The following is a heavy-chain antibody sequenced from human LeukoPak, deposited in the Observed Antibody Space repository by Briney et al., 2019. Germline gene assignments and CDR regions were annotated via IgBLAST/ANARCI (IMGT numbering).Heavy chain of an antibody. V-gene: IGHV1-2*02. D-gene: IGHD1-7*01. CDR2: INPNSGGT. CDR1: GYTFTGYY. J-gene: IGHJ5*02. CDR3: ARDPRTPGNYERGNWFDP. Sequence: GASVKVSCKASGYTFTGYYMHWVRQAPGQGLEWMGWINPNSGGTNYAQKFQGRVTMTRDTSISTAYMELSRLRSDDTAVYYCARDPRTPGNYERGNWFDPWGQGTLVTVSS.